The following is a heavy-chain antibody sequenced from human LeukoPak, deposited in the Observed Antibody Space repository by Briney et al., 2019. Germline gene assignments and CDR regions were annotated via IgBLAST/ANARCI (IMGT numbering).Heavy chain of an antibody. V-gene: IGHV4-59*12. CDR1: GGSISSYY. J-gene: IGHJ5*02. D-gene: IGHD6-19*01. CDR3: ARSLQWLASFDP. CDR2: IYYSGST. Sequence: SETLSLTCTVSGGSISSYYWSWIRQPPGKGLEWIGYIYYSGSTYYNPSLKSRVTISVDTPKNQFSLKLSSVTAADTAVYYCARSLQWLASFDPWGQGTLVTVSS.